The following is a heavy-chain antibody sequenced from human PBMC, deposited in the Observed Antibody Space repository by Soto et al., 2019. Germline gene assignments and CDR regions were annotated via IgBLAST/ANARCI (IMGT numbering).Heavy chain of an antibody. D-gene: IGHD5-12*01. CDR1: GYTFTSYG. J-gene: IGHJ3*02. V-gene: IGHV1-18*01. CDR2: ISAYNGNT. CDR3: ARDKNEWLRFGYDAFDI. Sequence: QVQLVQSGAEVKKPGASVKVSCKASGYTFTSYGISWVRQAPGQGLEWMGWISAYNGNTNYAQKLQGRVTMTTGTSTSTAYMELRSLRSDDTAVYYCARDKNEWLRFGYDAFDIWGQGTMVTVSS.